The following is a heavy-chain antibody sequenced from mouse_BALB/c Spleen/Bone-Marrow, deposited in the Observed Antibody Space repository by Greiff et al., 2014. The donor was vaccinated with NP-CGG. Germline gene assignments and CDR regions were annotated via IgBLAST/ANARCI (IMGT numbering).Heavy chain of an antibody. CDR2: ILPGSVTT. V-gene: IGHV1-9*01. Sequence: VKLQESGAELMKPGASVKISCKATGYTFSSYWIEWIKQRPGHGLEWIGEILPGSVTTNYNGRFKGKATFTADTSSNTAYMQLSSLTSEDSAVYYCARDHFDHWGPGTTPTVSS. CDR3: ARDHFDH. CDR1: GYTFSSYW. J-gene: IGHJ2*01.